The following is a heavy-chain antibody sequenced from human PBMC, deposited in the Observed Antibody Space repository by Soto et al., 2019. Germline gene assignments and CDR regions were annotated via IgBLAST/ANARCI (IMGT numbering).Heavy chain of an antibody. CDR3: VKGEYYYDSGAYYPFDY. Sequence: GGSLRLSCSASGFTFRIYAMHWVRQAPGKGLEYVSTISTNGGSTYYADSVKGRFAISRDNSKNTLYLQMSSLRAEDTAVYYCVKGEYYYDSGAYYPFDYWGQGTLVTSPQ. D-gene: IGHD3-22*01. CDR2: ISTNGGST. CDR1: GFTFRIYA. V-gene: IGHV3-64D*06. J-gene: IGHJ4*02.